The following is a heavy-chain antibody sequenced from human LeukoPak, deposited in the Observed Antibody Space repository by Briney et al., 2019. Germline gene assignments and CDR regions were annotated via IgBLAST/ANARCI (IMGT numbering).Heavy chain of an antibody. CDR3: ARDEGSGWSYY. CDR2: INYSGST. V-gene: IGHV4-34*01. D-gene: IGHD6-19*01. J-gene: IGHJ4*02. Sequence: SETLSLTCAVYGGSFSGYYWSWIRQPPGKGLEWIGEINYSGSTNYNPSLKSRVTISVDTSKNQFSLKLSSVTAADTAVYYCARDEGSGWSYYWGQGTLVTVSS. CDR1: GGSFSGYY.